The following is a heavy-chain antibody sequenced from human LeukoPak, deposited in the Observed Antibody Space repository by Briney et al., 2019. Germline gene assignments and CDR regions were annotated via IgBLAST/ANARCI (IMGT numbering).Heavy chain of an antibody. V-gene: IGHV3-23*01. CDR1: GFTFSSYG. J-gene: IGHJ6*03. Sequence: GGSLRLSCAATGFTFSSYGMSWVRQAPGKGLEWVSGISGSGVRTDYADSVKGRFTISRDNAKNTLYLQMNSLRAEDTAVYYCAKGPLSSSNYYMDVWGKGTTVTVSS. D-gene: IGHD3-10*01. CDR3: AKGPLSSSNYYMDV. CDR2: ISGSGVRT.